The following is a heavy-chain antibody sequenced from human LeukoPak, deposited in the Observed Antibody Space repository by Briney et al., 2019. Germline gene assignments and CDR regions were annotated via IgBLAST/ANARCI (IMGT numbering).Heavy chain of an antibody. Sequence: ASVKASCKASGYTFTSYGISWVRQAPGQGLEWMGWISAYNGNTNYAQKLQGRVTMTTDTSTSTAYMELRSLRSDDTAVYYCALMTTVVTPSGYWGQGTLVTVSS. CDR1: GYTFTSYG. J-gene: IGHJ4*02. V-gene: IGHV1-18*01. D-gene: IGHD4-23*01. CDR3: ALMTTVVTPSGY. CDR2: ISAYNGNT.